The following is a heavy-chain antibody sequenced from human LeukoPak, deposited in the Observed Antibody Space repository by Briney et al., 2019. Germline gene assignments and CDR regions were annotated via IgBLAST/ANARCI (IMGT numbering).Heavy chain of an antibody. CDR2: MNPNSGNT. Sequence: ASVKVSCKASGYTFTSYDINWVRQATGQGLEWMGWMNPNSGNTGYAQKFQGRVTMTRNTSISTAYMELSSLRSEDTAVYYCARAMGYMGYSYEQFGMDVWGQGTTVTVSS. CDR3: ARAMGYMGYSYEQFGMDV. J-gene: IGHJ6*02. D-gene: IGHD5-18*01. CDR1: GYTFTSYD. V-gene: IGHV1-8*01.